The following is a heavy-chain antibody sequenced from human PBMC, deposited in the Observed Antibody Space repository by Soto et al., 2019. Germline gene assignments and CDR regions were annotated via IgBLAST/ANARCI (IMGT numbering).Heavy chain of an antibody. CDR1: GFTFSSYA. Sequence: PGGSLRLSCAASGFTFSSYAMSWVRQAPGKGLEWVSAISGSGGITYYADSVKGRFTISRDNSKNTLYLQMNSLRAEDTAVYYCAKDRNGYSYRYRWFDPWGQGTLVTVSS. V-gene: IGHV3-23*01. D-gene: IGHD5-18*01. CDR2: ISGSGGIT. CDR3: AKDRNGYSYRYRWFDP. J-gene: IGHJ5*02.